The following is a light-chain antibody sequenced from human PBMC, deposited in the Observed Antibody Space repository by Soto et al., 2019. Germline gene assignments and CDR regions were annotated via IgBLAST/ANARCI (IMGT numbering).Light chain of an antibody. J-gene: IGLJ2*01. CDR1: SSDVGGYNH. CDR2: DIS. V-gene: IGLV2-14*01. CDR3: SSYTSSGARV. Sequence: QSVLTQPASVSGSPGQSITISCTGTSSDVGGYNHVSWYQQHSGKAPKLMIYDISNRPSGVSDRFSASKSGNTASLTISGLQAEDEADYYCSSYTSSGARVFGGGTRLTVL.